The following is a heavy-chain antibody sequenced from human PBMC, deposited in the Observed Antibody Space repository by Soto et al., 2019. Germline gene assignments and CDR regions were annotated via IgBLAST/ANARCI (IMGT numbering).Heavy chain of an antibody. Sequence: EVQLVESGGGLVQPGGSLRLSCAASGFTFSGYWMHWVRQAPGKGLVWVSHINSDGSTTGYADSVKGRFTISRDNAKNTLYLKMNSLRAEDTAVYYCATPQESAIYTNFDYWGQGTLVTVSS. CDR2: INSDGSTT. J-gene: IGHJ4*02. CDR3: ATPQESAIYTNFDY. V-gene: IGHV3-74*01. CDR1: GFTFSGYW. D-gene: IGHD3-3*01.